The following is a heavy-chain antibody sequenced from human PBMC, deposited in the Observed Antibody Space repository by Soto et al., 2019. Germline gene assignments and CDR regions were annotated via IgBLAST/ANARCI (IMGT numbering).Heavy chain of an antibody. D-gene: IGHD1-26*01. CDR2: ISAYSGNT. J-gene: IGHJ4*02. CDR3: ARNPSGSSFDS. Sequence: QVQLVQSGAEVKKPGASVKVSCKASGYTFLSYGISWVRQAPGQGLEWMGWISAYSGNTDYAHSLQDRVTLTTDTSTSTAYMELRSLTSDDTAVYYCARNPSGSSFDSWGQGTLVTVSS. CDR1: GYTFLSYG. V-gene: IGHV1-18*01.